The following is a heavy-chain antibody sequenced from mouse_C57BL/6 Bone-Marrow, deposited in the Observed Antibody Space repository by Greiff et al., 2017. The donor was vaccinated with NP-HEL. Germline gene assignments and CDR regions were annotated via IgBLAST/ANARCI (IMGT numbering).Heavy chain of an antibody. CDR3: ENVYYYGSRGAY. CDR2: IYPRSGNT. CDR1: GYTFTSYG. J-gene: IGHJ3*01. Sequence: QVQLQQSGAELARPGASVKLSCKASGYTFTSYGISWVKQRTGQGLEWIGEIYPRSGNTYYNEKFKGKVTLTADKSTSTAYMELRSLTSEDAAVYLCENVYYYGSRGAYWGQGTLVTVSA. D-gene: IGHD1-1*01. V-gene: IGHV1-81*01.